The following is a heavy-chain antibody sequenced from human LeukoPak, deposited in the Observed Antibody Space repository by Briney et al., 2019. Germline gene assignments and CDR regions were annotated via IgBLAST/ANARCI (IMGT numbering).Heavy chain of an antibody. CDR3: ARMPRGTYYYFYYMDV. Sequence: PGGSLRLSCAASGFSFSSYEMNWVRQAPGKGLEWVSHITSGGRSIYYADSVKGRFTISRDNAKNSVYLQMNSLRAEDTAVYYCARMPRGTYYYFYYMDVWGKGTPVTISS. J-gene: IGHJ6*03. V-gene: IGHV3-48*03. CDR2: ITSGGRSI. D-gene: IGHD1-26*01. CDR1: GFSFSSYE.